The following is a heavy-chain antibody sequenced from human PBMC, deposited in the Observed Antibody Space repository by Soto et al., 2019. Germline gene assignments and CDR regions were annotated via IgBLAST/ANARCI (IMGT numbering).Heavy chain of an antibody. CDR3: ARDSKNETAAY. J-gene: IGHJ4*02. CDR2: IYTSGST. V-gene: IGHV4-4*07. CDR1: VVSISSYY. D-gene: IGHD6-13*01. Sequence: SETLSLTCTFSVVSISSYYWSWIRQPAGKGLEWIGRIYTSGSTNYNPSLKSRVTMSVDTSKNQFSLKLSSVTAADTAVYYCARDSKNETAAYWGQGTLVNVSS.